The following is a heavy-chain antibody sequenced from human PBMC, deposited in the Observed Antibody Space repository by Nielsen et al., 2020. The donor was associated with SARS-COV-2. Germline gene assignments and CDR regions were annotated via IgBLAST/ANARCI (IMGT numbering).Heavy chain of an antibody. J-gene: IGHJ5*02. CDR3: ARWGGASWFDP. CDR2: TYPGDSDT. Sequence: GESLKISCKGSGYTLTSYWIGWVRQMPGKGLEWMGITYPGDSDTRYSPSFQGQVTIPVDKSISTAYLQWSSLKASDTAIYYCARWGGASWFDPWGQGTLVTVSS. CDR1: GYTLTSYW. V-gene: IGHV5-51*01. D-gene: IGHD3-16*01.